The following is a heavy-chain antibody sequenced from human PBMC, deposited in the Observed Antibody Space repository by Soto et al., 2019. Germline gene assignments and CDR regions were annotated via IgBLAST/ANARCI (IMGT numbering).Heavy chain of an antibody. CDR2: INPDSGNT. J-gene: IGHJ5*02. V-gene: IGHV1-3*01. CDR1: GYTFTVYT. CDR3: AREVNHGWYDT. Sequence: ASVKVSCKASGYTFTVYTIHWVRQAPGQRLEWMGWINPDSGNTKYPQKFQGRVAITRDTSASTAYMELSSLKSEDTAVYYCAREVNHGWYDTVGQGTLVTVSS.